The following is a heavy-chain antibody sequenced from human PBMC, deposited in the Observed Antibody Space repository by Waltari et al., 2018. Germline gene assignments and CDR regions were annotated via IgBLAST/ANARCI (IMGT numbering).Heavy chain of an antibody. Sequence: QLQLQESGPGLVKPSETLSLTCTVSGGSISSSSYYWGWIRQPPGKGLEWIGSIYYSGATYYNPSLKSRVTISVDTSKTQFSLKLSSVTAADTAVYYCARSTGVELRYFDWFDYWGQGTLVTVSS. CDR3: ARSTGVELRYFDWFDY. V-gene: IGHV4-39*01. D-gene: IGHD3-9*01. CDR1: GGSISSSSYY. J-gene: IGHJ4*02. CDR2: IYYSGAT.